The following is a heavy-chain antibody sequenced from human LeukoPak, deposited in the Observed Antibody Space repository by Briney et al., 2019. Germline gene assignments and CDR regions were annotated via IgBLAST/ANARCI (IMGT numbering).Heavy chain of an antibody. CDR1: GFTFSDYS. J-gene: IGHJ4*02. Sequence: GGSLRLSCAASGFTFSDYSMNWVRQAPGKGLEWISYIGIDSGNTNYADSVKGRFTISGDKAKNSLYLQMNSLRVEDTAVYYCARDYKYAFDNWGQGTLVTVSS. D-gene: IGHD5-24*01. V-gene: IGHV3-48*01. CDR3: ARDYKYAFDN. CDR2: IGIDSGNT.